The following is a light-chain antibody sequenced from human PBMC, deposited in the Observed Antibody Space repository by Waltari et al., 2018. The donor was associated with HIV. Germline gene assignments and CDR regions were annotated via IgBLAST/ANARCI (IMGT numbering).Light chain of an antibody. CDR2: WAS. J-gene: IGKJ2*01. CDR1: ESVLKSSSYRNY. V-gene: IGKV4-1*01. Sequence: DIVMTQSPDSLVVSLGERATNNCKSNESVLKSSSYRNYLAWYQQKPGQRSKLLIYWASIRESGVPDRFSASGSGTDFTLTITNLQAEDVAVYYCQQYSGIPYTFGQGTKLEIK. CDR3: QQYSGIPYT.